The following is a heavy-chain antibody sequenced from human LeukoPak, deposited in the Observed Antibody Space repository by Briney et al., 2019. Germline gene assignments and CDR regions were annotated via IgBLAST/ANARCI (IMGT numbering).Heavy chain of an antibody. CDR2: ISSSGSIK. CDR1: GGSFSGYY. CDR3: ARDSTRGYYDSSGYSDY. Sequence: LSLTCAVYGGSFSGYYWSWIRQAPGKGLEWVSHISSSGSIKHYADSVKGRFTISRDNAKNSLYLQMNSLRAEDTAVYYCARDSTRGYYDSSGYSDYWGQGTLVTVSS. D-gene: IGHD3-22*01. J-gene: IGHJ4*02. V-gene: IGHV3-11*04.